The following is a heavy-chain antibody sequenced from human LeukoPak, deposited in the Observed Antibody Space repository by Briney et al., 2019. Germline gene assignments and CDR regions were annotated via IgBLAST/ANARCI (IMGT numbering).Heavy chain of an antibody. D-gene: IGHD2-2*01. J-gene: IGHJ4*02. CDR1: GFTFDDYA. V-gene: IGHV3-9*03. CDR2: MSWNSGII. Sequence: GGSLRLSCAASGFTFDDYAMHWVRQAPGKGLEWVSGMSWNSGIIGYADSVKGRFTISRDNAKNSLYLQMNSLRAEDMALYYCAKGYCSSTSCQLGDYWGQGTLVTVSS. CDR3: AKGYCSSTSCQLGDY.